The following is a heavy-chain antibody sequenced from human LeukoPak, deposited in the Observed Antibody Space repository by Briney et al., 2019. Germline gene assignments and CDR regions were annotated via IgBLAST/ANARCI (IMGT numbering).Heavy chain of an antibody. CDR3: XXXXXXYXXXGSCSPHDC. Sequence: GGSLRLSCAASGFTFSSYWMHWVRHAPGKGLVWVSRINSDGSSTSYADSVKGRFTISRDNAENTLYLQMNSLRAEDTAVYYXXXXXXXYXXXGSCSPHDCWGQGTLVTVSS. V-gene: IGHV3-74*01. D-gene: IGHD2-15*01. CDR1: GFTFSSYW. J-gene: IGHJ4*02. CDR2: INSDGSST.